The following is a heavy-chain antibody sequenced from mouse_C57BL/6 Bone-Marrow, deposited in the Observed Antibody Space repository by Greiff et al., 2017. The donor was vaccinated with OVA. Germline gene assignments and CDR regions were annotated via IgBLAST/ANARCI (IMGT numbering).Heavy chain of an antibody. CDR3: ARRAFYGSSSNFDV. V-gene: IGHV1-54*01. J-gene: IGHJ1*03. Sequence: QVQLQQSGAELVRPGTSVKVSCKASGYAFTNYLIEWVKQRPGQGLEWIGVINPGSGGTNYNEKFKGKATLTADKSSSTAYMQLSSLTSEDAAVYYCARRAFYGSSSNFDVWGTGTTVTVSS. D-gene: IGHD1-1*01. CDR1: GYAFTNYL. CDR2: INPGSGGT.